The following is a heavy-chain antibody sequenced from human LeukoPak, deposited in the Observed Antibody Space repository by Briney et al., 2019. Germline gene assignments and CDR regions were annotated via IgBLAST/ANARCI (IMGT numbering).Heavy chain of an antibody. CDR2: INHSGST. CDR3: ARLPRRGYSYGRHYYYMDV. Sequence: SETLSLTCAVYGGSFSGYYWSWIRQPPGKGLEWIGEINHSGSTNYNPSPKSRVTISVDTSKNQFSLKLSSVTAADTAVYYCARLPRRGYSYGRHYYYMDVWGKGTTVTVSS. V-gene: IGHV4-34*01. CDR1: GGSFSGYY. J-gene: IGHJ6*03. D-gene: IGHD5-18*01.